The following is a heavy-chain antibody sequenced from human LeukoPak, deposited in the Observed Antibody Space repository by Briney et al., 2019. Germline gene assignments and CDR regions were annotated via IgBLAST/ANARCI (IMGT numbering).Heavy chain of an antibody. CDR1: GGSISGGGYS. J-gene: IGHJ4*02. CDR3: ASYYGDLRAAYFDY. D-gene: IGHD4-17*01. V-gene: IGHV4-30-2*01. CDR2: IYHSGST. Sequence: PSETLSLTCAVSGGSISGGGYSWSWIRPPPGQGLEWIGHIYHSGSTNSTPSLQSPVTIYVDRSKNPFYLDLISVSAADTAVYYCASYYGDLRAAYFDYWGQGTLVTVSS.